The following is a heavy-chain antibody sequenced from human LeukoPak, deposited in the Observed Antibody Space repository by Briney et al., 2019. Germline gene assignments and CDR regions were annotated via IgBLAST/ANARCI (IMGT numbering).Heavy chain of an antibody. CDR3: ASGGWYRGY. CDR1: GGSISNSDYY. V-gene: IGHV4-39*02. D-gene: IGHD2-15*01. J-gene: IGHJ4*02. CDR2: ISNNGNT. Sequence: ASETLSLTCTVSGGSISNSDYYWGWIRQPPGKGLEWIGSISNNGNTYNNPSLESRVTISVDTSKNHFSLDLTSVTAADTAVYYCASGGWYRGYWGQGTLVTVSS.